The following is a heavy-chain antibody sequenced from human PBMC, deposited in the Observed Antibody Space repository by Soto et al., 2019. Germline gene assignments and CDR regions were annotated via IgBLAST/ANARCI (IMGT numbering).Heavy chain of an antibody. V-gene: IGHV4-39*01. CDR2: IYYSGST. CDR3: ARQEGLLWFGEYVDY. D-gene: IGHD3-10*01. Sequence: QLQLQESGPGLVKPSETLSLTCTVSGGSISSSSYYWGWIRQPPGKGLEWIGSIYYSGSTYYNPSLKSRVTISVDTSKNQFSLKLSSVTAADTAVYYCARQEGLLWFGEYVDYWGQGTLVTVSS. CDR1: GGSISSSSYY. J-gene: IGHJ4*02.